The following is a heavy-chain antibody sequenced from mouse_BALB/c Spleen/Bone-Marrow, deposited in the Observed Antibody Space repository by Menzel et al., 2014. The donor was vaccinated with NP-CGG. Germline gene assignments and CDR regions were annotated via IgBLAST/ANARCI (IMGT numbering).Heavy chain of an antibody. D-gene: IGHD2-1*01. CDR3: TGYGNYFDY. Sequence: QVHVKQSGAELVRPGASVKLSCKASGYTFTNYWMNWVKQRPGQGLEWIGNIYPSDSYTTYNQNFKDKATLTVDKSSSTAYMQLSSPTSEDSAVYYCTGYGNYFDYWGQGTTLTVSS. CDR2: IYPSDSYT. J-gene: IGHJ2*01. V-gene: IGHV1-69*02. CDR1: GYTFTNYW.